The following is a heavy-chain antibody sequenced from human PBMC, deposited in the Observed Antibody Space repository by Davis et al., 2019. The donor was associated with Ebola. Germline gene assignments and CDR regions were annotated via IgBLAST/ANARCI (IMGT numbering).Heavy chain of an antibody. J-gene: IGHJ4*02. CDR3: ARCPSPVGKGDY. CDR2: INPSGGST. Sequence: ASVKVSCKASGYTFTGYYMHWVRQAPGQGLEWMGIINPSGGSTSYAQKFQGRVTMTRDTSTSTVYMELSSLRSDDTAVYYCARCPSPVGKGDYWGQGTLVTVSS. CDR1: GYTFTGYY. V-gene: IGHV1-46*01. D-gene: IGHD1-26*01.